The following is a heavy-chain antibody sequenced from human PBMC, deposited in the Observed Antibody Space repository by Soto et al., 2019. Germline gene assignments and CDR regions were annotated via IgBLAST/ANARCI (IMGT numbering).Heavy chain of an antibody. D-gene: IGHD4-4*01. Sequence: GGSLRLSCAASGFTFSDYYMSWIRQAPGKGLEWVSYISSSGSTIYYADSVKGRFTISRDNAKNSLYLQMNSLRAEDTAVYYCARDPELPTVTFDYWGQGTLVTVSS. J-gene: IGHJ4*02. CDR3: ARDPELPTVTFDY. V-gene: IGHV3-11*01. CDR2: ISSSGSTI. CDR1: GFTFSDYY.